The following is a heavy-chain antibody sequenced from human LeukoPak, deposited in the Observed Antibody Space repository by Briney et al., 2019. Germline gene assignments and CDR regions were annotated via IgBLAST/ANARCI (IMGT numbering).Heavy chain of an antibody. Sequence: SETLSLTCVVYGGSFSGYYWSWIRQPPGKGLEWIGEINHSGSTNYNPSLKSRVTISVDTSKNQFSLKLSSVTAADTAVYYCARTALSDSSGYHDYWGQGTLVTVSS. CDR3: ARTALSDSSGYHDY. J-gene: IGHJ4*02. V-gene: IGHV4-34*01. CDR1: GGSFSGYY. D-gene: IGHD3-22*01. CDR2: INHSGST.